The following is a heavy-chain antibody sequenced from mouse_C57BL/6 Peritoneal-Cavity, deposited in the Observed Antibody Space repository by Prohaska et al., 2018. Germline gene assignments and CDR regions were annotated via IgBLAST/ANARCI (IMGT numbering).Heavy chain of an antibody. D-gene: IGHD2-1*01. V-gene: IGHV1-50*01. CDR1: GYTFTRYW. CDR2: IDPSDSYT. Sequence: QVQPQQPGAELVKPGASVKLSCKASGYTFTRYWMQWVKQRPGQGLELIGEIDPSDSYTNYNQKFKGKATLTVDTSSSTAYMQLSSLTSEDSAVYYCALYGNYGNWGQGTLVTVSA. CDR3: ALYGNYGN. J-gene: IGHJ3*01.